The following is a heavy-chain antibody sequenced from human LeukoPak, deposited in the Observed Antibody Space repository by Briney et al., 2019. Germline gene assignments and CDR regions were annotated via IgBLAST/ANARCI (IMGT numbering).Heavy chain of an antibody. Sequence: SETLSLTCTVSGGSISSYYWGWIRQPPGKGLEWIGYIYDSGSTNYNPSLKSRVTISVDTSKNQFSLKLSSVTAADTAVYYCARVFDSGSQAYFYYMDVWGKGTTVTISS. CDR2: IYDSGST. CDR3: ARVFDSGSQAYFYYMDV. V-gene: IGHV4-59*01. CDR1: GGSISSYY. D-gene: IGHD3-10*01. J-gene: IGHJ6*03.